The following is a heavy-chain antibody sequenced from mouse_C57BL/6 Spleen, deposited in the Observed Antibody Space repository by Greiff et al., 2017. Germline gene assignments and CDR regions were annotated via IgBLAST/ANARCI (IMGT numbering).Heavy chain of an antibody. CDR2: IYPGDGDT. D-gene: IGHD1-1*01. Sequence: VQLQQSGPELVKPGASVKISCKASGYAFSSSWMNWVKQRPGKGLEWIGRIYPGDGDTNYNGKFKGKATLTADKSSSTAYMQLSSLTSEDSAVYFCALITTVVAFDYWGQGTTLTVSS. CDR1: GYAFSSSW. CDR3: ALITTVVAFDY. V-gene: IGHV1-82*01. J-gene: IGHJ2*01.